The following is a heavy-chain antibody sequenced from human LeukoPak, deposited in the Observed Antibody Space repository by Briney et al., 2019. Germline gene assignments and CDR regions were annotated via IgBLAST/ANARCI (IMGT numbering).Heavy chain of an antibody. CDR2: ISGSSGGT. CDR3: AKSWLRDRGAFDI. J-gene: IGHJ3*02. V-gene: IGHV3-23*01. D-gene: IGHD5-12*01. CDR1: GFTFSSYW. Sequence: PGGSLRLSCAASGFTFSSYWMHWVRQAPGKGLEWVSLISGSSGGTYYADSVKGRFTISRDNSKNTLYLQMDSLRAEDTAVYYCAKSWLRDRGAFDIWGQGTVVTVSS.